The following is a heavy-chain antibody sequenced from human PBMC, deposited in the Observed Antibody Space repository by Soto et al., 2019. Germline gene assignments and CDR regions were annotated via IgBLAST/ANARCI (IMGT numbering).Heavy chain of an antibody. Sequence: PGGSLRLSCGASGFSFSKYGMHWVRQAPGEGLEWLSLTSYDGSEKWYAESVKGRFTISRDNSKNSLYLQMNSLRSEDTALYYCAYDSSAYPPGDAFDIWGQGTMVTVSS. CDR3: AYDSSAYPPGDAFDI. CDR1: GFSFSKYG. V-gene: IGHV3-33*08. D-gene: IGHD3-22*01. J-gene: IGHJ3*02. CDR2: TSYDGSEK.